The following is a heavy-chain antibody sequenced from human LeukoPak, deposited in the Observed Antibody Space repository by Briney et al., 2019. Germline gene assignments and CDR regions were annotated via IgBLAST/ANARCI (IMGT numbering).Heavy chain of an antibody. J-gene: IGHJ5*02. CDR1: GFTFDDYA. D-gene: IGHD1-1*01. Sequence: GGSLRLSCAASGFTFDDYAMHWVRQDPGKGLVWVSRINTDGSTTTYADSVKGRFTISRDNAKNTLFLQMNSLRAEDTSVYHCVRDRNGEMSGVWFDPWGQGTLVTVSS. V-gene: IGHV3-74*01. CDR2: INTDGSTT. CDR3: VRDRNGEMSGVWFDP.